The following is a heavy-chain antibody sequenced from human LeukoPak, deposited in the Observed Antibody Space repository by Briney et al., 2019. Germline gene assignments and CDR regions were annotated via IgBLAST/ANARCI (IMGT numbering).Heavy chain of an antibody. CDR2: INHSGST. J-gene: IGHJ6*03. CDR3: ARLLSGSYYYYYYYMDV. D-gene: IGHD1-26*01. Sequence: GSLRLSCAASGFTFSSYSMNWVRQPPGKGLEWIGEINHSGSTNYNPSLKSRVTISVDTSKNQFSLKLSSVTAADTAVYYCARLLSGSYYYYYYYMDVWGKGTTVTISS. CDR1: GFTFSSYS. V-gene: IGHV4-34*01.